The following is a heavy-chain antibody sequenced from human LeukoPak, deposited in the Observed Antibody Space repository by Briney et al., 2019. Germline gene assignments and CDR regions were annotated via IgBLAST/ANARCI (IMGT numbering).Heavy chain of an antibody. CDR3: ATEGQYYYYLDV. Sequence: ASVKVSCKSSGYTFIDHYMHWVRQALGQGLEWMGWISPKSGDTNYPQKFQGRVTMTRDTSISTVYMELSSLTSDDTALYYCATEGQYYYYLDVWGKGTTVIVSS. CDR2: ISPKSGDT. V-gene: IGHV1-2*02. J-gene: IGHJ6*03. D-gene: IGHD4-11*01. CDR1: GYTFIDHY.